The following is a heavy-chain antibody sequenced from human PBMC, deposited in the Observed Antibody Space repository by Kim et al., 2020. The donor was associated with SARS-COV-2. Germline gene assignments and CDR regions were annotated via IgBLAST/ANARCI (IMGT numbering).Heavy chain of an antibody. Sequence: SRTIYYADAVKGRFTISRDNAKNSLYLQMNSLRAEDTAVYYCARGVPWFDPWGQGTLVTVSS. J-gene: IGHJ5*02. V-gene: IGHV3-48*04. D-gene: IGHD3-10*01. CDR3: ARGVPWFDP. CDR2: SRTI.